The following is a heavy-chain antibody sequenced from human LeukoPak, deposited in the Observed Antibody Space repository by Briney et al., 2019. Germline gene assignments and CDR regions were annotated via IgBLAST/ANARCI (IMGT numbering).Heavy chain of an antibody. Sequence: SETLSLTCSVSGGSIGSYYWSWIRQPPGKGLEWIGYIFYSGSTYYNPSLKSRVTISVDTSKNQFSLKLSSVTAADTAVYYCARDTTTRTTVSLDAFDIWGQGTMVTVSS. CDR3: ARDTTTRTTVSLDAFDI. V-gene: IGHV4-59*12. CDR1: GGSIGSYY. J-gene: IGHJ3*02. D-gene: IGHD4-17*01. CDR2: IFYSGST.